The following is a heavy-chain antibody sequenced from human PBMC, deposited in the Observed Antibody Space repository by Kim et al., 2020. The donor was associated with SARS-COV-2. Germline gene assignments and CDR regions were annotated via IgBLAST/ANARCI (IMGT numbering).Heavy chain of an antibody. CDR2: INADGTTT. Sequence: GGSLRLSCVGAGFTFGSYWLHWVRQAPGKGLVWVSRINADGTTTHYADSVKGRFTTSRDNSKHTLYLQMDSLRADDTAVYYCVRSLGDDAFDIWGQGTMVIVSS. V-gene: IGHV3-74*01. J-gene: IGHJ3*02. CDR1: GFTFGSYW. D-gene: IGHD2-21*01. CDR3: VRSLGDDAFDI.